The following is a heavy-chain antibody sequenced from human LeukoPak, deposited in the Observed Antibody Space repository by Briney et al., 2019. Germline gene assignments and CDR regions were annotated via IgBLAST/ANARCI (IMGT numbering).Heavy chain of an antibody. CDR2: IYYSGST. Sequence: PSETLSLTCTVSGGSISSYYWSWIRQPPGKGLEWIGYIYYSGSTNYNPSLKSRVTISVDTSKNQFSLKLSSVTAADTAVYYCARDSLVFTDRYYYYMDVWGKGTTVTISS. D-gene: IGHD2-8*02. CDR1: GGSISSYY. J-gene: IGHJ6*03. V-gene: IGHV4-59*01. CDR3: ARDSLVFTDRYYYYMDV.